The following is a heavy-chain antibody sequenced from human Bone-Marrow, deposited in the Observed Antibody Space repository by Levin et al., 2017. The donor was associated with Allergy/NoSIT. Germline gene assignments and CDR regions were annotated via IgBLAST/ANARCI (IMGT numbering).Heavy chain of an antibody. D-gene: IGHD6-13*01. Sequence: GASVKVSCKASGYSFTDYYMHWVRQAPGHGLEWMGWINPNTGDTNYAQKFLGRVTMTRDTSITTAYMELTRLRSDDTAMYYCATHSAYSSSWYWFDPWGQGTLVTVSS. CDR1: GYSFTDYY. CDR2: INPNTGDT. CDR3: ATHSAYSSSWYWFDP. J-gene: IGHJ5*02. V-gene: IGHV1-2*02.